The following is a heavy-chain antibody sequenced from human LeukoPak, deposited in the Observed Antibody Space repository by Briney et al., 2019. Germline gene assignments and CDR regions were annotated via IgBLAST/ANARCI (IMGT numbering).Heavy chain of an antibody. D-gene: IGHD3/OR15-3a*01. CDR1: GFTFSSYA. Sequence: GGSLRLSCAASGFTFSSYAMSWVRQAPGKGLEWVSAISGSGGSTYYADSVKGRFTISRDNAKNSLYLQMNSLRAEDTAVYYCARDDEDWLPQPDAFDIWGQGTMVTVSS. J-gene: IGHJ3*02. CDR3: ARDDEDWLPQPDAFDI. CDR2: ISGSGGST. V-gene: IGHV3-23*01.